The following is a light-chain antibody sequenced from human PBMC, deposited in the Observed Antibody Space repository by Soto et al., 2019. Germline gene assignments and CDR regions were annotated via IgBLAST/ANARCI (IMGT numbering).Light chain of an antibody. CDR2: AAS. J-gene: IGKJ3*01. CDR3: QKYNSAPLT. V-gene: IGKV1-27*01. CDR1: QGISNS. Sequence: DIQMTQSPSSLSASVGDRVTITCRASQGISNSLAWYQLKPGKVPKLLIFAASTLQSGVPSRFSGSGSGTDFNLTISGLQPEDVATYYYQKYNSAPLTFGPGTKADI.